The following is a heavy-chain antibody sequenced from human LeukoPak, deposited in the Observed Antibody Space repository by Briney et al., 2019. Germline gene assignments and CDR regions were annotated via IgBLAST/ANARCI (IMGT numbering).Heavy chain of an antibody. V-gene: IGHV3-30*18. Sequence: GRSLRLSCAASGFTFSSYGMHWVRQAQGKGLEWVAVISYDGSNKYYADSVKGRFTISRDNSKNTLYLQMNSLRAEDTAVYYCAKPFDDSSGYYSDYWGQGTLVTVSS. CDR3: AKPFDDSSGYYSDY. CDR2: ISYDGSNK. CDR1: GFTFSSYG. D-gene: IGHD3-22*01. J-gene: IGHJ4*02.